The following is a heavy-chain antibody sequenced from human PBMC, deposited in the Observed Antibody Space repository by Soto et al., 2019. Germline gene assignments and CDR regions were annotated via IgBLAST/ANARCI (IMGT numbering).Heavy chain of an antibody. D-gene: IGHD1-26*01. Sequence: GGSLRLSCAASGFTFSDYYMSWIRQAPGKGLEWVSYISSSSSYTNYADSVKGRFTISRDNAKNSLYLQMNSLRAEDTAVYYCASRSGSYGYYGMDVWGQGTTVTVSS. J-gene: IGHJ6*02. CDR2: ISSSSSYT. CDR1: GFTFSDYY. V-gene: IGHV3-11*06. CDR3: ASRSGSYGYYGMDV.